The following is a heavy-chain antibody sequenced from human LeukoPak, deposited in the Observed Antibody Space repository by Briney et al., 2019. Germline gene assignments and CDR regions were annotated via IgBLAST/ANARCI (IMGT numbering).Heavy chain of an antibody. Sequence: GGSLRLSCAASGFTFSSYAMSWVRQAPGKGLEWVSAISGDGGSTYYADSVKGRFTISRDNSKNTLYLQMSSLRAEDTAVYYCAKPNDYGDPEYFQHWGQGTLVTVSS. CDR3: AKPNDYGDPEYFQH. V-gene: IGHV3-23*01. CDR2: ISGDGGST. J-gene: IGHJ1*01. CDR1: GFTFSSYA. D-gene: IGHD4-17*01.